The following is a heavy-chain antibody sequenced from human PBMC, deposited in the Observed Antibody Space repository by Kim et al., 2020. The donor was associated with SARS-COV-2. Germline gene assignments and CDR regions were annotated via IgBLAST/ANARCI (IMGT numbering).Heavy chain of an antibody. CDR1: GFTFSSFA. Sequence: GGSLRLSCAASGFTFSSFAMHWVRQAPGKGLEWVSVISCSGGSTYYADSVKGRFTFSRDNSKNTLYLQMNSLRAEDTALYYCAKDSYWDNRGAGAFDIWGQGQMV. CDR3: AKDSYWDNRGAGAFDI. J-gene: IGHJ3*02. V-gene: IGHV3-23*01. CDR2: ISCSGGST. D-gene: IGHD1-26*01.